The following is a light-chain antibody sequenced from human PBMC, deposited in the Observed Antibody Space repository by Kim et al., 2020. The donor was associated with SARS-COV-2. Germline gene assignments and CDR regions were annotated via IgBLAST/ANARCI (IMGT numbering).Light chain of an antibody. Sequence: PGEGATITWRASHKVGINLAWYQQTPGHSPRLLIYDAAMRAAGIPDRLSGSGSGTDFTLTIGSLAPEDFAIYYCQQRGSWPPAVTFGGGTKVDIK. CDR2: DAA. CDR3: QQRGSWPPAVT. V-gene: IGKV3-11*01. CDR1: HKVGIN. J-gene: IGKJ4*01.